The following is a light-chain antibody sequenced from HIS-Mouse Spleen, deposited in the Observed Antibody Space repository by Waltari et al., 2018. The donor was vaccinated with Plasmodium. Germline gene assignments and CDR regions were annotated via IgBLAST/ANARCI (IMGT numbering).Light chain of an antibody. Sequence: SYVLTQPPSASVAPGQTARHTCGGNTLRTKSVNWYQQKPAQAPVLVVYEDSDRPSGIPERFSGSNSGNTATLTISRVEAGDEADYYCQVWDSSSDHRVFGGGTKLTVL. CDR2: EDS. CDR1: TLRTKS. CDR3: QVWDSSSDHRV. J-gene: IGLJ3*02. V-gene: IGLV3-21*02.